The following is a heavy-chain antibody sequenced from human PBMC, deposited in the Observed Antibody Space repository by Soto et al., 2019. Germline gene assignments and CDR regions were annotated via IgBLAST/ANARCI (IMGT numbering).Heavy chain of an antibody. CDR2: TYYRSKWYN. V-gene: IGHV6-1*01. Sequence: SQTLSLTCAISGDSVSSNDATWDWIRQSPSRGLEWLGRTYYRSKWYNDYAVSVRSRVTIIPDTSENQFSLQLNSVTPEDTAMYYCARDRASSGWYWGFDYWGRGTLVTVSS. D-gene: IGHD6-13*01. CDR3: ARDRASSGWYWGFDY. CDR1: GDSVSSNDAT. J-gene: IGHJ4*02.